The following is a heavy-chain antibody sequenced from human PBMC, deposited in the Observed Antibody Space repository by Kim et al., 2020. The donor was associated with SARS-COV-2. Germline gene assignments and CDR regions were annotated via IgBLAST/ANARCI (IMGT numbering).Heavy chain of an antibody. J-gene: IGHJ4*02. Sequence: QTFQGRVTITADESTSTAYMELSSLRSEDTAVYYCARTRLGIVATEPFDYWGQGTLVTVSS. V-gene: IGHV1-69*01. D-gene: IGHD5-12*01. CDR3: ARTRLGIVATEPFDY.